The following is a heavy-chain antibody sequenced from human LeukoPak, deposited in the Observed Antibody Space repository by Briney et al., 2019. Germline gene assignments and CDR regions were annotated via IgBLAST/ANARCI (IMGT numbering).Heavy chain of an antibody. CDR2: INPSDGST. CDR1: GYAFAAYY. J-gene: IGHJ5*02. CDR3: ATDRPHNCFDP. V-gene: IGHV1-46*01. Sequence: ASVNVSCKASGYAFAAYYIHWVRQAPGRELDWVGLINPSDGSTRYAQKFQGRVTMTRDASTSTIYIDLNNLGSDDTAIYYCATDRPHNCFDPWGQGSLVTVSS.